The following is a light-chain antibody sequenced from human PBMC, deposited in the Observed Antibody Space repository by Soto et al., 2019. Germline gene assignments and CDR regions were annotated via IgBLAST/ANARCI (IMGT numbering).Light chain of an antibody. CDR3: SSYTRSSTII. V-gene: IGLV2-14*01. Sequence: QSALTQPASVSGSPGQSITISCTGTRSDVGTYNYVAWYQQHPGKAPKVMIYEVSHRPSGVSNRFSGSKSGNTASLTISGLQAEDEADYYCSSYTRSSTIIFGGGTKLTVL. CDR1: RSDVGTYNY. J-gene: IGLJ2*01. CDR2: EVS.